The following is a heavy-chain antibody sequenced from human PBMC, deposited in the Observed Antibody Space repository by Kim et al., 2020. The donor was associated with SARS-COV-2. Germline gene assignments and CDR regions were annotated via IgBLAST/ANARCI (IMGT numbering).Heavy chain of an antibody. CDR2: IKSKTDGGTT. Sequence: GGSLRLSCAASGFTFSNAWMSWVRQAPGKGLEWVGRIKSKTDGGTTDYAAPVKGRFTISRDDSKNTLYLEMNSLKTEDTAVYYCTAAGYQRLYFGYYYYYMDVWGKGTTVTVSS. CDR3: TAAGYQRLYFGYYYYYMDV. D-gene: IGHD2-2*02. CDR1: GFTFSNAW. V-gene: IGHV3-15*01. J-gene: IGHJ6*03.